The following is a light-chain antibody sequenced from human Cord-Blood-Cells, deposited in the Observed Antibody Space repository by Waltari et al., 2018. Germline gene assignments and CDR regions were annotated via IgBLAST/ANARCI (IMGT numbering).Light chain of an antibody. Sequence: DIQMTQSPSSLSASVGDRVTITCRASQSISSYLNWYQQKPGKAPKLLIYAASSLQSGVPSRFSGSGSGTDCPLTISSLQPEDFATYYCRQSYSTPRTFGQGTMVEIK. CDR2: AAS. CDR3: RQSYSTPRT. J-gene: IGKJ1*01. V-gene: IGKV1-39*01. CDR1: QSISSY.